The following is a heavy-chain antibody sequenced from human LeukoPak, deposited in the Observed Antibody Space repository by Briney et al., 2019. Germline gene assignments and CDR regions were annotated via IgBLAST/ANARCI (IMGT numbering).Heavy chain of an antibody. D-gene: IGHD3-22*01. CDR1: GVSIRSSCYD. Sequence: PSETLSFTCTVSGVSIRSSCYDWLWLRQPPGKGLEWFGRIYYSGTTQYNPSLKSRVTISVDPSKNQFSLRLSSVTAADTAVYYCARDDGVAHSSGYLYDAFDIWGQGTMVTVSS. CDR3: ARDDGVAHSSGYLYDAFDI. V-gene: IGHV4-39*07. J-gene: IGHJ3*02. CDR2: IYYSGTT.